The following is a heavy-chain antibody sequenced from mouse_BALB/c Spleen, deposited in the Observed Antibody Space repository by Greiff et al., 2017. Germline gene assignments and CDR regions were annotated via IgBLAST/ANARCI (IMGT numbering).Heavy chain of an antibody. D-gene: IGHD2-4*01. CDR2: IYPGSGST. CDR1: GYNFTSYW. Sequence: QVQLQQPGAELVKPGTSVKLSCKASGYNFTSYWINWVKLRPGQGLEWIGDIYPGSGSTNYNEKFKSKATLTVDTSSSTAYMQLSSLASEDSALYYCARDYDYDGASFAYWGQGTLVIVSA. V-gene: IGHV1-55*01. J-gene: IGHJ3*01. CDR3: ARDYDYDGASFAY.